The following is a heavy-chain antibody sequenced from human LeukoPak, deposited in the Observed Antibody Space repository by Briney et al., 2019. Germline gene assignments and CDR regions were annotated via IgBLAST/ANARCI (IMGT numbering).Heavy chain of an antibody. Sequence: GGSLRLSCAASGFTFSSYAMSWVRQAPGKGLEWVSAISGSGGSTYYADSVKGRFTISRDNSKNTLYLQMNSLRAEDTTVYYCANTNPPYSSSPERDHWGQGTLVTVSS. CDR3: ANTNPPYSSSPERDH. CDR2: ISGSGGST. CDR1: GFTFSSYA. J-gene: IGHJ4*02. D-gene: IGHD6-6*01. V-gene: IGHV3-23*01.